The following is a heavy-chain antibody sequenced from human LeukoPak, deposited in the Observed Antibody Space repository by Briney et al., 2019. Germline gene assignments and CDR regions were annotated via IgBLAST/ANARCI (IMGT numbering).Heavy chain of an antibody. CDR2: INHSGST. CDR3: ARHGDSSGYPLDY. D-gene: IGHD3-22*01. J-gene: IGHJ4*02. V-gene: IGHV4-34*01. Sequence: PSETLSLTCAVYGGSFSGYYWSWIRQPPGKGLEWIGEINHSGSTNYNPSLKSRVTISVDTSKNQFSLKLSSVTAADTAVYYCARHGDSSGYPLDYWGQGTLVTVSS. CDR1: GGSFSGYY.